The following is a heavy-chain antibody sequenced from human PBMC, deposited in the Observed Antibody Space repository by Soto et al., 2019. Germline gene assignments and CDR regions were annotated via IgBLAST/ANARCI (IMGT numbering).Heavy chain of an antibody. J-gene: IGHJ4*02. CDR3: ARDDWVIRGAISLPFDF. Sequence: GSLRLSSAAPGXTFSRYNMNWVRQAPGKGLEWVSYISSSSSMIYYADSVKGRFTISRYNAKNSLYLQMNSLRDEDTAVYYCARDDWVIRGAISLPFDFWGPGTLFTVSS. CDR1: GXTFSRYN. CDR2: ISSSSSMI. V-gene: IGHV3-48*02. D-gene: IGHD3-10*01.